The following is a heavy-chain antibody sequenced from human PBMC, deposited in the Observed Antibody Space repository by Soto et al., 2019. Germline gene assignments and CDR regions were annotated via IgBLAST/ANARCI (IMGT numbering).Heavy chain of an antibody. V-gene: IGHV3-23*01. Sequence: GGSLRLSCAASGFTFSSYAMSWVRQAPGKGLEWVSAISGSGGSTYYADSVKGRFTISRDNSKNTLYLQMNSLRAEDTAVYYCAKSDDYYGSGSPLGGSWFDPWGQGTLVTVSS. CDR1: GFTFSSYA. D-gene: IGHD3-10*01. CDR2: ISGSGGST. J-gene: IGHJ5*02. CDR3: AKSDDYYGSGSPLGGSWFDP.